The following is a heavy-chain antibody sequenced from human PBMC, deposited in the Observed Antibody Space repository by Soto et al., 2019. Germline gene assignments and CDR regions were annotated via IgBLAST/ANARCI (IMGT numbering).Heavy chain of an antibody. J-gene: IGHJ3*02. D-gene: IGHD3-22*01. CDR2: IYYSGST. CDR1: GGSISSSSYY. CDR3: ARALVGYYYDSSGYYYHAFDI. Sequence: PSETLSLTCTVSGGSISSSSYYWSWIRQPPGKGLEWIGYIYYSGSTNYNPSLKSRVTISVDTSKNQFSLKLSSVTAADTAVYYCARALVGYYYDSSGYYYHAFDIWGQGTMVTVSS. V-gene: IGHV4-61*01.